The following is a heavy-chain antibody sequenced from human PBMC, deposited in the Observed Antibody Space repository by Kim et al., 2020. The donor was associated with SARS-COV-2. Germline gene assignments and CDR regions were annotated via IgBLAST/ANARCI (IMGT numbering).Heavy chain of an antibody. V-gene: IGHV3-48*03. D-gene: IGHD6-6*01. CDR2: ISSSGSTK. CDR3: ARDRGEYSSSSVYYYYGMDV. J-gene: IGHJ6*02. Sequence: GGSLRLSCAASGFTFSSYEMNWVRQAPGKGLEWVSYISSSGSTKYYADSVKGRFTISRDNAKNSLDLQMNSLRAEDMAVYYCARDRGEYSSSSVYYYYGMDVWGQGTMVTVSS. CDR1: GFTFSSYE.